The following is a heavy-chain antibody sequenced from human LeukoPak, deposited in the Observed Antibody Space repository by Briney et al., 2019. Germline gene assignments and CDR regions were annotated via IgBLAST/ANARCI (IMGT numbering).Heavy chain of an antibody. CDR1: GFTFSAYD. CDR2: ISRSNNV. Sequence: PGGSLRLSCAASGFTFSAYDMNWVRQAPGKGLEWVSYISRSNNVYYADSAKGRFTISRDNAKNSLYLQMNSLRAEDTAVYYCAYSNSFDYWGQGTLVTVSS. J-gene: IGHJ4*02. CDR3: AYSNSFDY. V-gene: IGHV3-69-1*01. D-gene: IGHD4-11*01.